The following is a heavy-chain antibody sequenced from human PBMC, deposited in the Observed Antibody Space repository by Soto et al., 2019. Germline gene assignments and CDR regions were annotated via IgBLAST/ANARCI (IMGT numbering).Heavy chain of an antibody. D-gene: IGHD2-2*01. V-gene: IGHV3-21*01. CDR1: GFTFSSYS. CDR3: ARYPPQIGYCSSTSCYGSPGFDY. CDR2: ISSSSSYI. J-gene: IGHJ4*02. Sequence: GGSLRLSCAASGFTFSSYSMNWVRQAPGKGLEWVSSISSSSSYIYYADSVKGRFTISRDNAKNSLYLQMNSLRAEDTAVYYCARYPPQIGYCSSTSCYGSPGFDYWGQGTLVTVSS.